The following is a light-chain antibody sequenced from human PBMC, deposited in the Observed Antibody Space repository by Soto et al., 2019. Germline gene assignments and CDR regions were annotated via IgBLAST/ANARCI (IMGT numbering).Light chain of an antibody. Sequence: EIVLTQSPATLTLSPGERATLSCRASQSVGTYFSWFQQKSGHPPRLLISGASNRAAGIPARFSGSGSGTAFSLTISSLEPEDFAVYYCQQNSNLQGTFGQGTKVDI. CDR1: QSVGTY. CDR3: QQNSNLQGT. J-gene: IGKJ1*01. CDR2: GAS. V-gene: IGKV3-11*01.